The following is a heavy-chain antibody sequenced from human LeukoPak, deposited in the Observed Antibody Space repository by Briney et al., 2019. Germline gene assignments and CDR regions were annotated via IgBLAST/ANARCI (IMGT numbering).Heavy chain of an antibody. V-gene: IGHV1-46*01. D-gene: IGHD6-13*01. CDR2: INPSGGST. Sequence: GASVKVSCKASGYTFTSYYMHWVRQAPGQGLEWMGIINPSGGSTSYAQKFQGRVTMTRDMSTSTVYMELSSLRSEDTAVYYCARDLNAQSSTQSPGYYFDYWGQGTLVTVSS. CDR1: GYTFTSYY. J-gene: IGHJ4*02. CDR3: ARDLNAQSSTQSPGYYFDY.